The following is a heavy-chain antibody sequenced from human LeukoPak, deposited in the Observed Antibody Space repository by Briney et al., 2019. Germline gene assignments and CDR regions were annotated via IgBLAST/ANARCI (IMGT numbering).Heavy chain of an antibody. CDR1: GGSISSSSNY. D-gene: IGHD6-19*01. CDR2: IYYIGGT. CDR3: ARGVRCSSGWYGEYYFDY. J-gene: IGHJ4*02. Sequence: PSEALSVTCTVSGGSISSSSNYWGWVRQPPGKGLESIGSIYYIGGTYYSPCPKSRATIAVDTSTNQFSLRLSSVTASDTAVYHCARGVRCSSGWYGEYYFDYGGQGTLLTVS. V-gene: IGHV4-39*01.